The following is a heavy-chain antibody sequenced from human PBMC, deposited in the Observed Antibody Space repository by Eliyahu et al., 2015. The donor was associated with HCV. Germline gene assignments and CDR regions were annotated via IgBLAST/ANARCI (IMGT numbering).Heavy chain of an antibody. D-gene: IGHD3-22*01. CDR2: IYNSGST. Sequence: QVQLQESGPGLVKPSQTLSLTCTVSGGSISSGGYYWSWIRQHPGKGLEWIGYIYNSGSTYYNPSLKSRVTISVDTSKNQFSLKLSSVTAADTAVYYCARGKDDSSGYYYDSTFDPWGQGTLVTVSS. CDR3: ARGKDDSSGYYYDSTFDP. CDR1: GGSISSGGYY. V-gene: IGHV4-31*03. J-gene: IGHJ5*02.